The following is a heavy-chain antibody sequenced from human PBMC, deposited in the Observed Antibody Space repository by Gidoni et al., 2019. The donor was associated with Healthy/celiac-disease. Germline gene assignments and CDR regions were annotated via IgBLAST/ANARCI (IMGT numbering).Heavy chain of an antibody. V-gene: IGHV3-11*01. CDR2: ISSSGSTI. Sequence: QVQLVESGGGLVKPGGSLRLSCAASGFTFSHSYMSWIRQAPGKGLGWVSYISSSGSTIYYADSVKGRLTISRDNAKNSLYLQMNSLRAEDTAVYYCARDHSRFLEWLPHLVYFDYWGQGTLVTVSS. J-gene: IGHJ4*02. CDR3: ARDHSRFLEWLPHLVYFDY. CDR1: GFTFSHSY. D-gene: IGHD3-3*01.